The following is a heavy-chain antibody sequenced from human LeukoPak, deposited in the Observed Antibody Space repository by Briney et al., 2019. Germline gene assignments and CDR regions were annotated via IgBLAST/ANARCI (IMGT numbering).Heavy chain of an antibody. D-gene: IGHD1-26*01. Sequence: SGTLSLTCAVSGGSISSSNWWSWVRQPPGKGLEWIGEINHSGSTNYNPSLKSRVTISVDTSKNQFSLKLSSVTAADTAVYYCARESGSYTEYFQHWGQGTLVTVSS. J-gene: IGHJ1*01. CDR2: INHSGST. CDR1: GGSISSSNW. V-gene: IGHV4-4*02. CDR3: ARESGSYTEYFQH.